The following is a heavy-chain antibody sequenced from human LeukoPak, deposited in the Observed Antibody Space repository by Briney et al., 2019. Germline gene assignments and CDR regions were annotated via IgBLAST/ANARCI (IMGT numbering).Heavy chain of an antibody. J-gene: IGHJ5*02. CDR1: GGSFSGYY. Sequence: TSETLSLTCAVYGGSFSGYYWSWIRQPPGKGLEWIGEINHSGSTNYNPSLKSRVTISVDTSKNQFSLKLSSVTAADTAVYYCARGYDYGVSWFDPWGQGTLVTVSS. CDR3: ARGYDYGVSWFDP. D-gene: IGHD4-17*01. CDR2: INHSGST. V-gene: IGHV4-34*01.